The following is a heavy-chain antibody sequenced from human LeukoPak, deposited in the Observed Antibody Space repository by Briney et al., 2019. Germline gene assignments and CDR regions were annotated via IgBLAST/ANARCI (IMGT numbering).Heavy chain of an antibody. CDR2: INHSGST. D-gene: IGHD3-22*01. CDR1: GGSFSGYY. Sequence: SETLSLTCAVYGGSFSGYYWSWIRQPPGKGLEWIGEINHSGSTNYNPSLKSRVTISVDTSKNQFSLKLSSVTAADTAVYYCARVSRIVVARGLDYWGQGTLVTVSS. V-gene: IGHV4-34*01. CDR3: ARVSRIVVARGLDY. J-gene: IGHJ4*02.